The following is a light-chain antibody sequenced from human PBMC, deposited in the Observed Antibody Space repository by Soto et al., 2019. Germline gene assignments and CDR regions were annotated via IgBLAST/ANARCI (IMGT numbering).Light chain of an antibody. CDR3: QQRSNWPRGPLT. J-gene: IGKJ4*01. Sequence: EIVLTQSPATLSLSPGERATLSCRASQSVSSYLAWYQQKPGQAPRLLIYDASNRATGIPARFSGSGSGTDFNLTISSLEPEDFEVYYCQQRSNWPRGPLTFGGGTKVEIK. CDR1: QSVSSY. V-gene: IGKV3-11*01. CDR2: DAS.